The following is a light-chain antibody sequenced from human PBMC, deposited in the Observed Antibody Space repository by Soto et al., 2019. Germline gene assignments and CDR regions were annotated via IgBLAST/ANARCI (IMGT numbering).Light chain of an antibody. CDR1: QSVSNF. J-gene: IGKJ1*01. Sequence: EIVLTQSPATLSLSPGERATLSCRASQSVSNFLAWYQQKPGQAPRLLIYDASNRATGIPARFSGTGSGTDFTLTISSLEPEDFALYYCQHRSDRPPWTFGQGTRVEIK. CDR3: QHRSDRPPWT. CDR2: DAS. V-gene: IGKV3-11*01.